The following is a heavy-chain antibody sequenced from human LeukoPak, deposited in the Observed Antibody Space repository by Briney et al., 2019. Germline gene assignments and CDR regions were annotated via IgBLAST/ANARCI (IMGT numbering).Heavy chain of an antibody. CDR2: IRYDGSNK. CDR1: GFIFSSYG. D-gene: IGHD5-12*01. V-gene: IGHV3-30*02. CDR3: TRGNLVATLYFDY. J-gene: IGHJ4*02. Sequence: GGSLRLSCAASGFIFSSYGMHWVRQAPGKGLEWAAFIRYDGSNKYYADSVKGRFTISRDNSKNTLYLQMNSLRAVDTAVYYCTRGNLVATLYFDYWGQGALVTVSS.